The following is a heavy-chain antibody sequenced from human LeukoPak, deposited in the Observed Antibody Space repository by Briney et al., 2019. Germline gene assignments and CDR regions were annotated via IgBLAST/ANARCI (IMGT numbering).Heavy chain of an antibody. CDR1: GFTFSSYT. Sequence: GGSLRLSCAASGFTFSSYTMNWVRQAPGKGLEWVSSIHRSSSYIYYADSVKGRFTISRDNAKNSLYLQMNSLRAEDTAVYYCARDTYDILTGYYKWAFDIWGQGTMVTVSS. V-gene: IGHV3-21*06. CDR2: IHRSSSYI. D-gene: IGHD3-9*01. CDR3: ARDTYDILTGYYKWAFDI. J-gene: IGHJ3*02.